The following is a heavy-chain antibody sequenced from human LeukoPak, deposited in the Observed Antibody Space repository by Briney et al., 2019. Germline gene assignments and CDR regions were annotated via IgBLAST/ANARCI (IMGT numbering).Heavy chain of an antibody. CDR1: GYTFTGYY. J-gene: IGHJ6*02. D-gene: IGHD3-3*01. V-gene: IGHV1-2*02. Sequence: ASVKVSCKASGYTFTGYYMHWVRQAPGQGLEWMGWINPNSGGTNYAQKFQGRVTMTRDTSISIAYMELSRLRSDDTAVYYCATGFWSGYFVFYYGMDVWGQGTTVTVSS. CDR3: ATGFWSGYFVFYYGMDV. CDR2: INPNSGGT.